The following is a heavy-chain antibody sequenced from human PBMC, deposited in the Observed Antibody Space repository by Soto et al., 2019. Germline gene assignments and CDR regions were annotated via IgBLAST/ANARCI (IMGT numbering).Heavy chain of an antibody. Sequence: SETLSLTCAVYGGSFSGYYWSWIRQPPGKGLEWIGEINHSGSTNYNPSLKSRVTISVDTSKNQFSLKLSSVTAADTAVYYCARVGRGAYFEYWGQGTLVTVSS. CDR2: INHSGST. D-gene: IGHD1-26*01. CDR3: ARVGRGAYFEY. CDR1: GGSFSGYY. V-gene: IGHV4-34*01. J-gene: IGHJ4*02.